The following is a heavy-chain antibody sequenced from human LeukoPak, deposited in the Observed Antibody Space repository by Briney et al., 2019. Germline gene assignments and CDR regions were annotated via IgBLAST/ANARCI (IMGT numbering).Heavy chain of an antibody. Sequence: SETLSLTCTVSGGSISTYYWTWIRQPPGKGLEWIGYIFYTGSTKYNPSLQSRVTISVDTSKNQFSLKLTSVTAADTAVYYCARDQSGSFGIDYWGQGTLVTVSS. D-gene: IGHD1-26*01. J-gene: IGHJ4*02. CDR1: GGSISTYY. CDR2: IFYTGST. CDR3: ARDQSGSFGIDY. V-gene: IGHV4-59*01.